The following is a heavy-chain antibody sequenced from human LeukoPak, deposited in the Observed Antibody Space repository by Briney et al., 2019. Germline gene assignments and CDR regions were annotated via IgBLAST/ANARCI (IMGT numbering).Heavy chain of an antibody. J-gene: IGHJ6*03. D-gene: IGHD6-13*01. V-gene: IGHV1-2*02. CDR1: GYTFTDYY. Sequence: GASVKVSCKASGYTFTDYYMHWVRQAPGQGLEWMGWINPNSGGTNYAQKFQGRVTMTRDTSISTAYMELSRLRSDDTAVYYCARIAAAGTSYYYYYMDVWGKGTTVTISS. CDR2: INPNSGGT. CDR3: ARIAAAGTSYYYYYMDV.